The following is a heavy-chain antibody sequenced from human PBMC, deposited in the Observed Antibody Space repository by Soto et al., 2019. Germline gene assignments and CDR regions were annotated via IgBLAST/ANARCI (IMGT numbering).Heavy chain of an antibody. CDR1: GGTFSSYA. D-gene: IGHD3-3*01. V-gene: IGHV1-69*13. Sequence: ASVKVSCKASGGTFSSYAISWVRQAPGQGLEWMGGIIPIFGTANYAQKFQGRVTITADESTSTAYMELSSLRSEETAVYYCATGGFLEWLFSHWDYWGQGTLVTVSS. CDR3: ATGGFLEWLFSHWDY. J-gene: IGHJ4*02. CDR2: IIPIFGTA.